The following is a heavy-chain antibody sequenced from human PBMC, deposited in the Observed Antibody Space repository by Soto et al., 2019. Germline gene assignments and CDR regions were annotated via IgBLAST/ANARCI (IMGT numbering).Heavy chain of an antibody. CDR3: AHCVGAGNSCYFDY. CDR1: GFSLTTSDMG. J-gene: IGHJ4*02. CDR2: IYWDDEK. V-gene: IGHV2-5*02. Sequence: QITLKESGPTLVKPTQTLTLTCTFSGFSLTTSDMGVGWVRQPPGKALEWLALIYWDDEKRYSPSLKSRLTITKDTSKNQVVLTMTNMDPVDTATYYCAHCVGAGNSCYFDYWGQGTLVTVSS. D-gene: IGHD6-13*01.